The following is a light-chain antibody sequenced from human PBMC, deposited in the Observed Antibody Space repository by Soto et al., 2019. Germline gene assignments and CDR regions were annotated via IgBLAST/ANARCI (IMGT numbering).Light chain of an antibody. V-gene: IGKV3-11*01. CDR3: QQRSNWPPTWT. J-gene: IGKJ1*01. CDR2: DAS. Sequence: EIVMTQSPATLSVSPGERATLSGRARQSVSSYLAWYQQKPGQAPRLLIYDASNRATGIPARFSGSGSGTDFTLTISSLEPEDFAVYYCQQRSNWPPTWTFGQGTRWIS. CDR1: QSVSSY.